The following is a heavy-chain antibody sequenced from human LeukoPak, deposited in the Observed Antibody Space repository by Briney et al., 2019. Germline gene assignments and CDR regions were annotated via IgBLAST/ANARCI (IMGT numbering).Heavy chain of an antibody. V-gene: IGHV4-59*01. CDR1: GGSTTTYF. D-gene: IGHD6-13*01. J-gene: IGHJ4*02. CDR3: ARGLMMAVAGRGEFHY. Sequence: PSETLSLTCTVSGGSTTTYFWSWIREPPGKGLERIGYVYYSGSTNYNPSLKSRVTILVDTSKNQFSLKLSSVTAADTAVYYCARGLMMAVAGRGEFHYWGQGTLVTVSS. CDR2: VYYSGST.